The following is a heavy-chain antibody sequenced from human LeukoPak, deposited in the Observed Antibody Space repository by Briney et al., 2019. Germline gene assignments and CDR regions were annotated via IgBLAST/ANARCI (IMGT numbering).Heavy chain of an antibody. CDR2: IYYSGST. CDR1: GGSISSGGYY. D-gene: IGHD3-22*01. V-gene: IGHV4-31*03. CDR3: AGQPDPNDYDGSGPLDY. J-gene: IGHJ4*02. Sequence: SETLSLTCTVSGGSISSGGYYWSWIRQHPGKGLEWIGYIYYSGSTYYNPSLKSRVTISVDTSKNQFSLKLSSVTAADTAVYYCAGQPDPNDYDGSGPLDYWGQGTLVTVSS.